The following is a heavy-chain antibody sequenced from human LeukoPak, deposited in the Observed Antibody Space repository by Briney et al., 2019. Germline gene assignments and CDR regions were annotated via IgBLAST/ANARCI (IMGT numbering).Heavy chain of an antibody. CDR1: GFTFSSYA. J-gene: IGHJ5*02. CDR2: ISGSGGST. Sequence: LTGGSLRLSCAASGFTFSSYAMSWVRQAPGKGLEWVSAISGSGGSTYYADSVKGRFTISRDNSKNTLYLQMNSLRAEDTAVYYCAKARASNVGWFDPWGQGTLVTVSS. V-gene: IGHV3-23*01. D-gene: IGHD1-26*01. CDR3: AKARASNVGWFDP.